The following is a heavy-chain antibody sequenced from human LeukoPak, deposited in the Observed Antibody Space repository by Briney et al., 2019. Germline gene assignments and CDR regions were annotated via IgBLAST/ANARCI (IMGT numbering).Heavy chain of an antibody. V-gene: IGHV3-21*04. J-gene: IGHJ6*02. CDR2: ISSSSSYI. CDR1: GFTFSSYS. CDR3: ARGYGGDGYNLYFYGMDV. Sequence: TGGSLGLSCAASGFTFSSYSMNWVRQAPGKGLEWVSSISSSSSYIYYADSVKGRFTISRDNAKNSLYLQMNRLRAEDTAVYYCARGYGGDGYNLYFYGMDVWGQGTTVTVSS. D-gene: IGHD5-24*01.